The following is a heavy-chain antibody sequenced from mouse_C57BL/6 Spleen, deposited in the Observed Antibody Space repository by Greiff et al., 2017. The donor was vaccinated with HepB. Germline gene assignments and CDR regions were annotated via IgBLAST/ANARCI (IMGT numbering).Heavy chain of an antibody. V-gene: IGHV1-61*01. CDR2: IYPSDSET. J-gene: IGHJ4*01. Sequence: QVQLQQPGAELVRPGSSVKLSCKASGYTFTSYWMDWVKQRPGQGLEWIGNIYPSDSETHYNQKFKDKATLTVDKSSSTAYMQLRSLTSEDSAVYYCARAMITSYYAMEYWGQGTSVTVSS. CDR1: GYTFTSYW. D-gene: IGHD2-4*01. CDR3: ARAMITSYYAMEY.